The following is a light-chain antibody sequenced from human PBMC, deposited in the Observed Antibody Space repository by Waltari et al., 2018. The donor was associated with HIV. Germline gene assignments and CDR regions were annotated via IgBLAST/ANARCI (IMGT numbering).Light chain of an antibody. CDR2: DTS. CDR1: HSINNY. Sequence: IVLTPSPATLSLSPGERATLSCRASHSINNYLAWYQHKPGQPPKRLVYDTSNRATGIPARFSGSGSETDFTLTISSLEPEDFAVYCCQQRVNWTCTFGGGATVEIK. CDR3: QQRVNWTCT. J-gene: IGKJ4*01. V-gene: IGKV3-11*01.